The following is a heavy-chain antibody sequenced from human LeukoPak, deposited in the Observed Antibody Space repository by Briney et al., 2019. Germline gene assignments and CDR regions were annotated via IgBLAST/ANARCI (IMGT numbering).Heavy chain of an antibody. CDR1: GYSISSGYY. V-gene: IGHV4-38-2*01. Sequence: PSETLSLTCAVSGYSISSGYYWGWIRPPPGKGLEWIGSIYHSGSTYYNPSLKSRVTISVDTSKNQFSLKLSSVTAADTAVYYRARQAEKWEWGQGTLVTVSS. CDR3: ARQAEKWE. D-gene: IGHD1-26*01. J-gene: IGHJ4*02. CDR2: IYHSGST.